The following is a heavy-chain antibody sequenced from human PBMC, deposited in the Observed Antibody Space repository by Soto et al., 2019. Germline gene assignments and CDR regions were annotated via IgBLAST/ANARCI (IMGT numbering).Heavy chain of an antibody. D-gene: IGHD1-1*01. Sequence: LSLPCAACGFTFSNAWMSWVRQAPGKGLEWVGRIKSKTDGGTTDYAAPVKGRFTISRDDSKNTLYLQMNSLKTEDTAVYYCTTGFKETELYCWGQGTLVTVSS. CDR3: TTGFKETELYC. CDR2: IKSKTDGGTT. V-gene: IGHV3-15*01. CDR1: GFTFSNAW. J-gene: IGHJ4*02.